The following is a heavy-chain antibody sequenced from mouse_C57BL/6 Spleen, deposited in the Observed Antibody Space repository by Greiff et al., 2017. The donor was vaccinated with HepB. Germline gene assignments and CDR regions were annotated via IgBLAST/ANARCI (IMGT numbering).Heavy chain of an antibody. D-gene: IGHD1-1*02. CDR1: GYTFTDYY. Sequence: EVQLQQSGPELVKPGASVKISCKASGYTFTDYYMNWVKQSHGKSLEWIGDINPNNGGTSYNQKFKGKATLTVDKSSSTAYMELRSLTSEDSAVYYCARPLLSRGGAMDYWGQGTSVTVSS. CDR3: ARPLLSRGGAMDY. J-gene: IGHJ4*01. CDR2: INPNNGGT. V-gene: IGHV1-26*01.